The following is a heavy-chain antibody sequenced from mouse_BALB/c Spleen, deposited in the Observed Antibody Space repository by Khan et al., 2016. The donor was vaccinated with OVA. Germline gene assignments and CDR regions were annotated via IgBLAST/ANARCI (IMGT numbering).Heavy chain of an antibody. J-gene: IGHJ3*01. CDR2: INPGSGGT. CDR1: GYAFTNYL. Sequence: QVRLQQSGAELVRPGTSVKVSGKASGYAFTNYLIEWVKQRPGQGLEWIGVINPGSGGTNYNEKFKDKATLTADKSSSTAYMQLSSLTSDDSAVYFCSRSGYGFGAYWGPGTLVTVSA. V-gene: IGHV1-54*01. D-gene: IGHD3-2*02. CDR3: SRSGYGFGAY.